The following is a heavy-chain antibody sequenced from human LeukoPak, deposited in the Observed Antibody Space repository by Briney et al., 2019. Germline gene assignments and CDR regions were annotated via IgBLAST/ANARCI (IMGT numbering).Heavy chain of an antibody. CDR1: GGSISSYY. V-gene: IGHV4-59*01. J-gene: IGHJ6*02. CDR3: ARDGSTYYDFWSGNYYYGMDV. D-gene: IGHD3-3*01. CDR2: IYYSGST. Sequence: PSETLSLTCTVSGGSISSYYWSWIRQPPGKGLEWIGYIYYSGSTNYNPSLKSRVTISVDASKNRFSLKLSSVTAADTAVYYCARDGSTYYDFWSGNYYYGMDVWGQGTTVTVSS.